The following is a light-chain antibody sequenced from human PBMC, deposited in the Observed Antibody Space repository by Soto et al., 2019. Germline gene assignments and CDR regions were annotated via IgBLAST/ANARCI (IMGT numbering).Light chain of an antibody. CDR1: PSVSSN. Sequence: EIVMTQSPATLSVSPGARATLSCRASPSVSSNLAWYQQKPGQATRLVIDSASTRATGIPARFRGSGSGTEFTLTTSSLQSEDFAFDYCQQYNNNPYTFGQGTKVDIK. CDR2: SAS. V-gene: IGKV3-15*01. CDR3: QQYNNNPYT. J-gene: IGKJ1*01.